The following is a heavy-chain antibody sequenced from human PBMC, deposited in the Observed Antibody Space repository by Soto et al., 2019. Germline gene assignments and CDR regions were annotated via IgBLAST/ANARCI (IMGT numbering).Heavy chain of an antibody. V-gene: IGHV3-53*01. J-gene: IGHJ6*02. CDR2: IYSGGST. CDR3: ARASRRGCSYGSNYPYGMDV. D-gene: IGHD5-18*01. Sequence: EVQLVESGGGLIQPGGSLRLSCAASGFTVSSNYMSWVRQAPGKGLEWVSVIYSGGSTYYADSVKGRFTISRDNSKNTLYRQRSSLRAEDAAVYYCARASRRGCSYGSNYPYGMDVWGQGPTVTVSS. CDR1: GFTVSSNY.